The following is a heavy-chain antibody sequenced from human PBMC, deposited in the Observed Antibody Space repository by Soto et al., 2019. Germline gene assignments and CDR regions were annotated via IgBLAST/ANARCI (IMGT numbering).Heavy chain of an antibody. CDR3: AKEDRVCVGASCYRPFDY. CDR2: ITGGGGDT. V-gene: IGHV3-23*01. D-gene: IGHD2-2*02. J-gene: IGHJ4*02. Sequence: QPGGSLRLSCAASGFTFSRYAMSWVRQDPAKGLEWFSAITGGGGDTYYADSVKGRFTISRDNSKNTLYLQMNSLRAEDTAVYYCAKEDRVCVGASCYRPFDYWGQGTLVTVSS. CDR1: GFTFSRYA.